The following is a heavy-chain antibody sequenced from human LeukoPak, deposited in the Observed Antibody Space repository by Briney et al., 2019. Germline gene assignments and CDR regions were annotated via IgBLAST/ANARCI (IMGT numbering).Heavy chain of an antibody. V-gene: IGHV3-15*07. J-gene: IGHJ4*02. D-gene: IGHD2-15*01. Sequence: GGYLRLYGAASGLSFSAVWMIWVRQAPGQGLEWVGHTRSNAAGGTPDYIAPVTGRVTISRDAAKVALCMQMYSLNAEDKATTCCTRRSPARYCSTGACYSSADDGGQGTLVTVS. CDR3: TRRSPARYCSTGACYSSADD. CDR2: TRSNAAGGTP. CDR1: GLSFSAVW.